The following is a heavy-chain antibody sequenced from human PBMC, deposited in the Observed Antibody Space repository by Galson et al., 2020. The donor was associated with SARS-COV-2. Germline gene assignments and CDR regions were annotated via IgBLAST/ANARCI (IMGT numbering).Heavy chain of an antibody. CDR2: FDPDDGET. V-gene: IGHV1-24*01. CDR3: ATSTPITGTTGNWFDP. J-gene: IGHJ5*02. D-gene: IGHD1-7*01. CDR1: GYTLTELS. Sequence: ASVKASCKVSGYTLTELSMHWVLQAPGKGLEWMGGFDPDDGETIYAQKFQGRVTMTEDTSTDTAYMELSSLRSEDTAVYYCATSTPITGTTGNWFDPWGQGALGTVSS.